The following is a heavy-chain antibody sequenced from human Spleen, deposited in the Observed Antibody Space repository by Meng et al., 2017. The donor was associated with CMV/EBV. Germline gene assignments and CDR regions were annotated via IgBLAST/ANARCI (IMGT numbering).Heavy chain of an antibody. CDR1: GFTFNTYW. CDR2: ISSSGSTI. Sequence: GESLKISCVASGFTFNTYWMSWVRQAPGKGLEWVSYISSSGSTIYYADSVKGRFTISRDNAKNSLYLQMNSLRAEDTAVYYCARDYCSSTSCYDDAFDIWGQGTMVTVSS. J-gene: IGHJ3*02. D-gene: IGHD2-2*01. CDR3: ARDYCSSTSCYDDAFDI. V-gene: IGHV3-48*04.